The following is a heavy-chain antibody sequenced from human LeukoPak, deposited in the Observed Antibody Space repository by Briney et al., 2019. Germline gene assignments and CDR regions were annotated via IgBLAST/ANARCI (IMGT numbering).Heavy chain of an antibody. CDR3: AKDGSYDFWSGYSDYFDY. V-gene: IGHV3-23*01. CDR1: GFTFSSYA. CDR2: ISGSGGST. Sequence: GGSLRLSCAASGFTFSSYAMSWVRQAPGKGLEWVSAISGSGGSTYYADSVKGRFTISRDNSKNTLYLQMNNLRAEDTAVYYCAKDGSYDFWSGYSDYFDYWGQGTLVTVSS. D-gene: IGHD3-3*01. J-gene: IGHJ4*02.